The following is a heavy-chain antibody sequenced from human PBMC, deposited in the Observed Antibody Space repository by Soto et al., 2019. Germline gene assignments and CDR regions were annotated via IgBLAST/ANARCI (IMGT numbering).Heavy chain of an antibody. V-gene: IGHV1-2*04. CDR3: ARVGSTIFHFDY. CDR2: VSAYSGST. J-gene: IGHJ4*02. Sequence: ASVKVSCKASGYTFTNYGITWVRQAPGQGLEWMGWVSAYSGSTNYAQKFQGWVTMTRDTSISTAYMELSRLRSDDTAVYYCARVGSTIFHFDYWGQGTLVTVS. D-gene: IGHD3-3*01. CDR1: GYTFTNYG.